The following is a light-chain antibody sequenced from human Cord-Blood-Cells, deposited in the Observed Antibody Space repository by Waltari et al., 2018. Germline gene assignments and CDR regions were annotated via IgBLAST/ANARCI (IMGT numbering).Light chain of an antibody. CDR2: DAS. CDR1: QSLSSW. Sequence: DSHMSQSPSTLTASVGDRVTITCRARQSLSSWLAWYQEKPGKGPKLLIYDASCLESGVPSRFSGRESGTEFTLTISSLQPDDVATYYCQQYNSFTFGGGTKVEIK. CDR3: QQYNSFT. J-gene: IGKJ4*01. V-gene: IGKV1-5*01.